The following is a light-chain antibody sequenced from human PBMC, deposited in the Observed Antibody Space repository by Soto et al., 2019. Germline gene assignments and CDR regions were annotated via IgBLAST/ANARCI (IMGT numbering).Light chain of an antibody. V-gene: IGLV2-14*01. Sequence: QSVLTQPASVSGSPGQSITISCTGTSSDVGGYKYVSWYQHPPGTAPKLVIYEVSNRPSGVPDRFSGSKSGNTASLTISGLQAEDEADYYCSSYTSSNTLVFGGGTKLTVL. CDR3: SSYTSSNTLV. CDR2: EVS. J-gene: IGLJ2*01. CDR1: SSDVGGYKY.